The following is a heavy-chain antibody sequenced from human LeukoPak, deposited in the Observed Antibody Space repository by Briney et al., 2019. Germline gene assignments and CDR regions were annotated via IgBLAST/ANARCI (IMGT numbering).Heavy chain of an antibody. D-gene: IGHD3-3*01. CDR1: GFTFSSYA. CDR3: ARGVQYYDFWSGPYY. V-gene: IGHV3-30-3*01. J-gene: IGHJ4*02. Sequence: QTGGSLRLSCAASGFTFSSYAMHWVRQAPGKGLEWVAVISYDGSNKYYADSVKGRFTISRDNSKNTLYLQMNSLRAEDTAVYYCARGVQYYDFWSGPYYWGQGTLVTVSS. CDR2: ISYDGSNK.